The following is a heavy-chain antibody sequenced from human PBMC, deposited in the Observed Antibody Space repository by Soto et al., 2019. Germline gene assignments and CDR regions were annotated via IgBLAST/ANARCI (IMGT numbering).Heavy chain of an antibody. Sequence: TLSLTCTGSGGSISSGGYYWSWIRQHPGKGLEWIGYIYYSGSTYYNPSLKSRVTISVDTSKNQFSLKLSSVTAADTAVYFCARDHSGYDWRPYGMDVWGQGTTVTVSS. V-gene: IGHV4-31*03. J-gene: IGHJ6*02. CDR3: ARDHSGYDWRPYGMDV. CDR2: IYYSGST. CDR1: GGSISSGGYY. D-gene: IGHD5-12*01.